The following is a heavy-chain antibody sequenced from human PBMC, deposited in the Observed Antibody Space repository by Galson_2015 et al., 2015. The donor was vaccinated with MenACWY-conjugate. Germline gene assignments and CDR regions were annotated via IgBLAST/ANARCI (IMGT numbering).Heavy chain of an antibody. J-gene: IGHJ4*02. CDR2: ISYDGSNK. Sequence: SLRLSCAASGFTFSTYGMHWVRQAPGKGLEWVAVISYDGSNKYYADSVKGRFTISRDNSKNILYLQMNSLRTEDTAVYCCAKPRFMFHDFWTGYFSDYWGQGTLVAVSS. D-gene: IGHD3/OR15-3a*01. CDR3: AKPRFMFHDFWTGYFSDY. CDR1: GFTFSTYG. V-gene: IGHV3-30*18.